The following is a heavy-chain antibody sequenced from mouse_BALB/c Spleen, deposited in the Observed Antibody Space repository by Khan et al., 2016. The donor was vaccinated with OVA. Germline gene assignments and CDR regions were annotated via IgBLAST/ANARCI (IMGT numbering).Heavy chain of an antibody. J-gene: IGHJ1*01. CDR2: INSGGIYT. V-gene: IGHV5-6-4*01. CDR3: TRDGNYAHWYFDV. Sequence: EVELVESGGGLVRPGGSLKLSCAASGFSFTPYTMSWVRQTPERRLEWVATINSGGIYTYYPARLKGRFTISRDTTTKTLYLQMSSLKSEDTAMYYCTRDGNYAHWYFDVWGAGTTVTVSS. CDR1: GFSFTPYT. D-gene: IGHD2-1*01.